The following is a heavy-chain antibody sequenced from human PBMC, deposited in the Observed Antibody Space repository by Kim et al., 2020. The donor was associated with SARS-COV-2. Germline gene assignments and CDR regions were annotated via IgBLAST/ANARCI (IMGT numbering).Heavy chain of an antibody. CDR3: ARCRRSGLYYIDF. Sequence: SETLSLTCTVSGDSISTSSDYWGWIRQPPGKGLEWLGSVYSSGSTYYNPSLKSRVTVSVDTSKSQFSLRLTSVTATDTAVYYCARCRRSGLYYIDFWGQGTQVTVSS. J-gene: IGHJ4*02. D-gene: IGHD6-19*01. V-gene: IGHV4-39*01. CDR1: GDSISTSSDY. CDR2: VYSSGST.